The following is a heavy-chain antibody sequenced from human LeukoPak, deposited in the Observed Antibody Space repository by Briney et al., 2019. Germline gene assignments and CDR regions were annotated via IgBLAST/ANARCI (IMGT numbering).Heavy chain of an antibody. Sequence: GGSLRLSCAASGFTFSSYAMSWVRQAPGKGLEWVSAISSSGGSTYHADSVKGRFTISRDNSKNTLYLQMNSLRAEDTAVYYCAMATKHFYYYYGMDVWGQGTTVTVSS. CDR1: GFTFSSYA. V-gene: IGHV3-23*01. CDR2: ISSSGGST. CDR3: AMATKHFYYYYGMDV. J-gene: IGHJ6*02.